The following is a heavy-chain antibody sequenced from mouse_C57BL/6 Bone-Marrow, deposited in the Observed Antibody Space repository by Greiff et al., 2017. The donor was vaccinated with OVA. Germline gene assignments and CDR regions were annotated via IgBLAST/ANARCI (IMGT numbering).Heavy chain of an antibody. CDR3: ARSPRYYYGSSYYYAMDY. D-gene: IGHD1-1*01. J-gene: IGHJ4*01. CDR1: GFSLSTFGMG. CDR2: IWWDDDK. Sequence: QVTLKVSGPGILQPSQTLSLTCSFSGFSLSTFGMGVGWIRQPSGKGLEWLAHIWWDDDKYYNPALKSRLTISKDTSKNQVFLKIANVDTADTATYYCARSPRYYYGSSYYYAMDYWGQGTSVTVSS. V-gene: IGHV8-8*01.